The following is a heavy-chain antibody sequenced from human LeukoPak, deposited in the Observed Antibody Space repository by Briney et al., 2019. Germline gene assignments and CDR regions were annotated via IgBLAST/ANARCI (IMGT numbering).Heavy chain of an antibody. CDR2: ISGSGGNT. CDR1: GFTFYSYA. V-gene: IGHV3-23*01. J-gene: IGHJ4*02. Sequence: GGSLRLSCAASGFTFYSYALSWVRQAPGKGLEWVSGISGSGGNTFYADFVRGQGRFTISRDNSRNTLYLQMNNLRVEDTAVYHCAKDQEGSGRYPHFHHWGQGTLATVSS. D-gene: IGHD3-10*01. CDR3: AKDQEGSGRYPHFHH.